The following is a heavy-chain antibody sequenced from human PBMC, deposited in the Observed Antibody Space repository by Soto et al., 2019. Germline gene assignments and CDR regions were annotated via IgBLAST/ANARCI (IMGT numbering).Heavy chain of an antibody. CDR1: GFTFSRYW. D-gene: IGHD4-4*01. V-gene: IGHV3-74*01. CDR3: ARPTVTHYYYYGMDV. Sequence: EVQLVESGGGLVQPGGSLRLSCAASGFTFSRYWMHWVHQAPGKGLVWVSRINSDGSSTSYADSVKGRFTISRDNAKNTLYLQMNSLRAEDTAVYYCARPTVTHYYYYGMDVWGQGTTVTVSS. CDR2: INSDGSST. J-gene: IGHJ6*02.